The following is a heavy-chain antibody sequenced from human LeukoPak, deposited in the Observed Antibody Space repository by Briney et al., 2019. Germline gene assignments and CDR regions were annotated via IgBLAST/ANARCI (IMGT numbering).Heavy chain of an antibody. CDR3: ARDRSCTGGSCYMDV. J-gene: IGHJ6*03. Sequence: PGGSLRLSCAASGFTFTNYAMTWVRQAPGKGLEWVAATVGIGPDTYHADSVKGRFTISRDNSKNILYLQMSSLRVEDTAVYYCARDRSCTGGSCYMDVWGRGTTVTVSS. CDR1: GFTFTNYA. CDR2: TVGIGPDT. V-gene: IGHV3-23*01. D-gene: IGHD2-15*01.